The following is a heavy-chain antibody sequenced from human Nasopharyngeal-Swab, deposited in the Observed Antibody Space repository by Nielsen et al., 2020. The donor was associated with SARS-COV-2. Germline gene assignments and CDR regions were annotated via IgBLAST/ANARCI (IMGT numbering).Heavy chain of an antibody. J-gene: IGHJ6*02. Sequence: VRQMPGKGLAWVAVISYDGSNKYYADSVKGRFTISRDNSKNTLYLQMNSLRAEDTAVYYCAREAGGVPAAIEGGYYYGMDVWGQGTTVTVSS. CDR2: ISYDGSNK. CDR3: AREAGGVPAAIEGGYYYGMDV. V-gene: IGHV3-30*04. D-gene: IGHD2-2*01.